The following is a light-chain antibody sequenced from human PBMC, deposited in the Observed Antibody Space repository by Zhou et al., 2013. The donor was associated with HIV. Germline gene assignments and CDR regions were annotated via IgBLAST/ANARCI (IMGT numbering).Light chain of an antibody. CDR1: QGISSY. CDR3: QQYYSYPRGIT. J-gene: IGKJ5*01. V-gene: IGKV1-8*01. Sequence: AIRITQSPSSLSASTGDRVTITCRASQGISSYLAWYQQKPGKAPKLLIYAASTLQSGVPSRFSGSGSGTDFTLTISCLQSEDFATYYCQQYYSYPRGITFGQGTRLEIK. CDR2: AAS.